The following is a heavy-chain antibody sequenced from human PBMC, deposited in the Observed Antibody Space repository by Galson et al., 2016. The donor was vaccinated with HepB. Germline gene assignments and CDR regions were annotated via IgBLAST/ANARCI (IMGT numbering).Heavy chain of an antibody. V-gene: IGHV3-23*01. Sequence: SLRLSCAASGFIFSTYAMTWVRQAPGKGLEWVSSISGNGDHRYYADSVKGRFIISRDNSRNTLHLQMSGLRPNDTAFYYCATTRLLDNWGQGILVTVSS. J-gene: IGHJ4*02. CDR3: ATTRLLDN. CDR1: GFIFSTYA. CDR2: ISGNGDHR.